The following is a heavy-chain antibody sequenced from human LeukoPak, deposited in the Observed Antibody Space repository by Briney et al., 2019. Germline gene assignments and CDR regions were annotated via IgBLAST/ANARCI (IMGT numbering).Heavy chain of an antibody. CDR2: ISGSGGST. V-gene: IGHV3-23*01. J-gene: IGHJ4*02. Sequence: GGSLRLSCAASGFTFSSYAMSWVRQAPGKGLEWVSAISGSGGSTYYADSVKGWFTISRDNSKNTLYLQMNSLRAEDTAVYYCPKYWSSSWYWHFDYWGQGTLVTVSS. CDR3: PKYWSSSWYWHFDY. D-gene: IGHD6-13*01. CDR1: GFTFSSYA.